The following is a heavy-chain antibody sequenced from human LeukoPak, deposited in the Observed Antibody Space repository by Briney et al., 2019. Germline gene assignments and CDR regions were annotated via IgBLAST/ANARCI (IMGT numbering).Heavy chain of an antibody. CDR3: ARTGQYCSGGTCYSGQFDF. Sequence: GGSLRLSCAASGFSFSDYYVIWIRQAPGRGLEYVSYISSHGSSIHYADSVKGRFTISRDNANNSLFLQMNSLRAEDTAVYYCARTGQYCSGGTCYSGQFDFWGQGTLVTVSS. CDR2: ISSHGSSI. CDR1: GFSFSDYY. V-gene: IGHV3-11*01. J-gene: IGHJ4*02. D-gene: IGHD2-15*01.